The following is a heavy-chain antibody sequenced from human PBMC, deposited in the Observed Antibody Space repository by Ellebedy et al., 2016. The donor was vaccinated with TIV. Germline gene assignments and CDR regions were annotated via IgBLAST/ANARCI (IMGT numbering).Heavy chain of an antibody. CDR2: IYSSGGT. V-gene: IGHV3-66*03. J-gene: IGHJ4*02. CDR3: AREGGEIDY. Sequence: GESLKISCAASGFTVSSNYMSWVRQAPGRGLEWVSTIYSSGGTYYADSVKGRFTLSRDTSKNTLYLQMNSLRAEDTAVYYCAREGGEIDYWGQGTLVTVSS. CDR1: GFTVSSNY. D-gene: IGHD2-21*01.